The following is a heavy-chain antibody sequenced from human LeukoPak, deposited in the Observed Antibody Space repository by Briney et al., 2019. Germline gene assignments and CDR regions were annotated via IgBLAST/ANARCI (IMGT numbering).Heavy chain of an antibody. V-gene: IGHV3-7*01. J-gene: IGHJ6*03. D-gene: IGHD6-19*01. CDR1: GFTFSSYW. Sequence: HAGGSLRLSCAASGFTFSSYWMSWVRQAPGKGLEWVANIKQDGSEKYYVDSVKGRFTISRDNAKNSLYLQMNSLRAEDTAVYYCARTSSGYSSGWYGSYYYMDVWGKGTTVTISS. CDR2: IKQDGSEK. CDR3: ARTSSGYSSGWYGSYYYMDV.